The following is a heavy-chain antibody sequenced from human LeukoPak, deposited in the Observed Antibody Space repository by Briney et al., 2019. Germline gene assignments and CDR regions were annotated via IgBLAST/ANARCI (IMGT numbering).Heavy chain of an antibody. V-gene: IGHV3-23*01. Sequence: GGSLRLSCAVSGFTFSSYAMSWVRQAPGKGLEWVSAISGTGGSGSTYYADSVKGRFTISRDNSKNTLYLQMNSLRAEDTAVYYCVKPRCSSTNCSLGYFDYWGQGALVTVSS. D-gene: IGHD2-2*01. CDR3: VKPRCSSTNCSLGYFDY. J-gene: IGHJ4*02. CDR1: GFTFSSYA. CDR2: ISGTGGSGST.